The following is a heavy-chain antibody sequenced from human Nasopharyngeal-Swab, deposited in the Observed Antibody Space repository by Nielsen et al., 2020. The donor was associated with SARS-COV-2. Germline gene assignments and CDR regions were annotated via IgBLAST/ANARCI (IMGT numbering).Heavy chain of an antibody. J-gene: IGHJ6*02. CDR1: GGSFSGYY. V-gene: IGHV4-59*01. Sequence: SETLSLTCAVYGGSFSGYYWSWIRQPPGKGLEWIGYIYYSGSTNYNPSVKSRVTISVETSKNQFSLKLSSVTAADTAVYYCARVSWDGYYYYYGLDVWGQGTTVTVSS. D-gene: IGHD5-24*01. CDR3: ARVSWDGYYYYYGLDV. CDR2: IYYSGST.